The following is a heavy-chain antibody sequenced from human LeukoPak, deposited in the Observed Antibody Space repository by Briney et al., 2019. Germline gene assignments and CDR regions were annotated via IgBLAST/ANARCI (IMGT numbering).Heavy chain of an antibody. J-gene: IGHJ5*02. CDR2: ISYDGSNK. Sequence: GGSLRLSCAASGFTFSGYAMHWVRQAPGKGLEWEAVISYDGSNKYYADSVKGRFTISRDNSKNTLYLQMNSLRAEDTAVYYCASPMVRGVMEKWFDPWGQGTLVTVSS. D-gene: IGHD3-10*01. CDR1: GFTFSGYA. CDR3: ASPMVRGVMEKWFDP. V-gene: IGHV3-30*04.